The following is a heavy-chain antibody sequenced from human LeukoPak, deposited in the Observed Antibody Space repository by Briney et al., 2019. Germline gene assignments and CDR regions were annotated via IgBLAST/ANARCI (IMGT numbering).Heavy chain of an antibody. J-gene: IGHJ4*02. CDR1: GNTFTSYG. V-gene: IGHV1-18*01. CDR2: ISGHNGNT. CDR3: ARDGGYYYDSSGYYFEY. Sequence: ASVKVSCKASGNTFTSYGISWVRQAPGQGLEWMGWISGHNGNTNYAQKLQGRVTMTTDTSTSTACMELRSLRSDDTAVYYCARDGGYYYDSSGYYFEYWGQGTLVTVSS. D-gene: IGHD3-22*01.